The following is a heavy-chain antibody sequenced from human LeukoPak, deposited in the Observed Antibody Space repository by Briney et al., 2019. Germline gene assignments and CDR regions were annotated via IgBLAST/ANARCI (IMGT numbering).Heavy chain of an antibody. CDR1: GFTFTTYW. J-gene: IGHJ6*03. CDR2: IKQDGSEK. D-gene: IGHD6-6*01. Sequence: GGSLRPSCAASGFTFTTYWMSWVRQAPGKGLEWVANIKQDGSEKYYVDSVKGRFTISRDNAKNSLYLQMNSLRAEDTAVYYCARADSSIAARLSRSSIFNYYYYMDVWGKGTTVTVSS. CDR3: ARADSSIAARLSRSSIFNYYYYMDV. V-gene: IGHV3-7*01.